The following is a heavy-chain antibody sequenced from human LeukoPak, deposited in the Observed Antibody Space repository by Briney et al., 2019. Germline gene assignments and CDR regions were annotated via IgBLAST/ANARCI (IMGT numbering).Heavy chain of an antibody. D-gene: IGHD3-22*01. CDR1: GFTFSSYA. V-gene: IGHV3-23*01. CDR3: AKGLENYYDSSGYSPFDY. J-gene: IGHJ4*02. Sequence: GGSLRLSCAASGFTFSSYAMSWVRQAPGKGLEWVSAISGSGGGTYYADSVKGRFTISRDNSKNTLYLQMNSLRAEDTAVYYCAKGLENYYDSSGYSPFDYWGQGTLVTVSS. CDR2: ISGSGGGT.